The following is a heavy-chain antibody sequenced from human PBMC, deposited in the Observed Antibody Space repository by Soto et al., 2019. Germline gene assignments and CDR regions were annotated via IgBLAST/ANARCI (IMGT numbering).Heavy chain of an antibody. V-gene: IGHV4-39*01. Sequence: SETLSLTCSIYSGSFSGYYWGWIRQPPGKGLEWSGSIYYSGSTYYNPSLKSRVTISVDTSKNQFSLKLSSVTAADTAVYYCERHLLGSGSSSWYGNYYYYYGMDVWGQAITVTVSS. D-gene: IGHD6-13*01. CDR1: SGSFSGYY. J-gene: IGHJ6*02. CDR2: IYYSGST. CDR3: ERHLLGSGSSSWYGNYYYYYGMDV.